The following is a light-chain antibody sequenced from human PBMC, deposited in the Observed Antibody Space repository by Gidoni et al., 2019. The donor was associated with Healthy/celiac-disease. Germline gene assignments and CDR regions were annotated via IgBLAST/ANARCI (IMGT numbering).Light chain of an antibody. V-gene: IGKV3-20*01. CDR3: QQYGSSPCS. CDR2: GAS. Sequence: EIVLTQSPGTLSLSPGERATLSCRASQSVSSSYLAWYQQKPGQAPRLLIYGASSRATGIPDRFSGSGSGTDVTRTISRLEPEDVAVYYCQQYGSSPCSFGQGTKLEIK. J-gene: IGKJ2*04. CDR1: QSVSSSY.